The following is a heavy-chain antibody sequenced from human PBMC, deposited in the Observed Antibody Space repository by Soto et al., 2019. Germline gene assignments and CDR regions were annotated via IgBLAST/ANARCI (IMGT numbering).Heavy chain of an antibody. CDR1: RYIFTAYF. J-gene: IGHJ5*02. CDR2: INTNNVAK. D-gene: IGHD5-12*01. Sequence: QVQLVQSGAEVKKPGASVKVSCKAPRYIFTAYFMHWVRQAPGQGLEWMGWINTNNVAKHYSLSFQGRVTMTRDASISTAYMELSSLRSDDTAVYYSASYDPGARFDHWGQGTLVIVSS. V-gene: IGHV1-2*02. CDR3: ASYDPGARFDH.